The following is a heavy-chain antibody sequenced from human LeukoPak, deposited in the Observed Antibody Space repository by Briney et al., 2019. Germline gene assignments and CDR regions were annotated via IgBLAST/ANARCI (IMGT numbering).Heavy chain of an antibody. CDR2: IIPIFGTA. CDR1: GGTFSSYA. D-gene: IGHD2-2*01. J-gene: IGHJ3*02. CDR3: ARETVIVVVPAALTRAFDI. V-gene: IGHV1-69*06. Sequence: SVKVSCKASGGTFSSYAISWVRQAPGQGLEWMGGIIPIFGTANYAQKFQGRVTITADKSTSTAYMELSSLRSEDTAVYYCARETVIVVVPAALTRAFDIWGQGTMVTVSS.